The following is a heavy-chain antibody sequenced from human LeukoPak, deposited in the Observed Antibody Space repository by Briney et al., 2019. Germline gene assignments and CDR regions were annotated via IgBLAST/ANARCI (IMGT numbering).Heavy chain of an antibody. CDR3: ARGGSSSPYFDY. D-gene: IGHD6-6*01. V-gene: IGHV3-20*04. J-gene: IGHJ4*02. CDR1: GFTFDDYG. CDR2: INWNGGST. Sequence: GGSLRLSCAASGFTFDDYGMSWVRQAPGKGLEWGSGINWNGGSTGYADSVKGRFTISRDNAKNSLYLQMNSLRDEDTAVYYCARGGSSSPYFDYWGQGTLVTVSS.